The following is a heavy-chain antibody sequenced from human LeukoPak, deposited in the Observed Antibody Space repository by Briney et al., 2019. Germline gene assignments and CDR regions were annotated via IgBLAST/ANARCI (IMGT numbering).Heavy chain of an antibody. J-gene: IGHJ6*03. CDR1: GFTVSSNY. D-gene: IGHD6-13*01. V-gene: IGHV3-66*02. CDR3: ARVLGGSSWYFGYYYYYMDV. CDR2: IYSGGST. Sequence: GGSLRLSCAASGFTVSSNYMSWVRQAPGKGLEWVSVIYSGGSTYYADSVKGRFTISRDNSKNTLYLQMNSLRAKDTAVYYCARVLGGSSWYFGYYYYYMDVWGKGTTVTVSS.